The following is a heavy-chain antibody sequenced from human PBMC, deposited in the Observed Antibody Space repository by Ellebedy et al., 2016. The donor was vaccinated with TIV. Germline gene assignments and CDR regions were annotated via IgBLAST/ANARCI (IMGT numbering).Heavy chain of an antibody. CDR3: ARDGLIGTREDAFDI. CDR2: ITGTTLTT. Sequence: GESLKISXAASGFTFSSYAMSWVRQAPGRGLEWVSAITGTTLTTYYADSVEGRFTISRDNSKNTVYLQMNSLRAEDTAVYYCARDGLIGTREDAFDIWGQGTLVTVSS. J-gene: IGHJ3*02. CDR1: GFTFSSYA. D-gene: IGHD1-7*01. V-gene: IGHV3-23*01.